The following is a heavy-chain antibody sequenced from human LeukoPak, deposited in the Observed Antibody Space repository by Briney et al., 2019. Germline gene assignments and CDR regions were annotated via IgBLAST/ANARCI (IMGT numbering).Heavy chain of an antibody. V-gene: IGHV3-23*01. D-gene: IGHD5-18*01. CDR2: ISDSGGST. Sequence: GGSLRLSCAASGFTFRSYAMHWVRQAPGKGLNWVSAISDSGGSTYYADSVKGRFTISRDNSKNTLHLQMNSLRAEDTAVYYCAKRSDGYSGFDYWDQGTLVTLSS. CDR3: AKRSDGYSGFDY. J-gene: IGHJ4*02. CDR1: GFTFRSYA.